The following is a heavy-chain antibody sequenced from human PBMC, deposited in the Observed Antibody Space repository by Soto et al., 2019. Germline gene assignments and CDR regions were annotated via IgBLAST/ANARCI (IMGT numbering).Heavy chain of an antibody. CDR2: ISGSGGST. D-gene: IGHD6-13*01. V-gene: IGHV3-23*01. CDR1: GFTFSSYA. J-gene: IGHJ6*02. Sequence: TGGSLRLSCAASGFTFSSYAMSWVRQAPGKGLEWVSAISGSGGSTYYADSVKGRFTISRDNSKNTLYLQMNSLRAEDTAVYYCALRIAAAGTGEYYYYGMDVWGQGTTVTVSS. CDR3: ALRIAAAGTGEYYYYGMDV.